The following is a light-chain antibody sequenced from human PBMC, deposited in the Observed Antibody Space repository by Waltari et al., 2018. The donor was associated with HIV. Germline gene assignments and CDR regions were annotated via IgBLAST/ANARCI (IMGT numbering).Light chain of an antibody. CDR2: RDN. CDR3: QSADITNIWV. CDR1: ALPKQY. J-gene: IGLJ2*01. V-gene: IGLV3-25*03. Sequence: SSDLTQPPSMSLSPGQTARITCSGDALPKQYVSWYQQKPGQAPVLIISRDNERPSGVPDRFSGPRSGTTATATLTISGVQTEDEADYYCQSADITNIWVFGGGTKLTVL.